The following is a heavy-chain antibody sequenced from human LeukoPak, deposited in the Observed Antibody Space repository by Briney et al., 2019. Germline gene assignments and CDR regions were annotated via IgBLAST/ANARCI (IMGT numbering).Heavy chain of an antibody. J-gene: IGHJ4*02. CDR2: INTNTGNP. Sequence: ASVKVSCKASGYTFTSYAMNWVRQAPGQGLEWMGWINTNTGNPTYAQGFTGRFVFSLDTSVSTAYLQISSLKAEDTAVYYCAREVGIRGYHYDPFDYWGQGTLVTVSS. CDR1: GYTFTSYA. V-gene: IGHV7-4-1*02. D-gene: IGHD3-22*01. CDR3: AREVGIRGYHYDPFDY.